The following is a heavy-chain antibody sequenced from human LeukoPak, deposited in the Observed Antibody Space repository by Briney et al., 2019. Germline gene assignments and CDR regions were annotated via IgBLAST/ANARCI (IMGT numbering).Heavy chain of an antibody. CDR3: ARLSPGMVIPDY. CDR1: SGSISNYY. D-gene: IGHD3-3*01. J-gene: IGHJ4*02. V-gene: IGHV4-59*08. Sequence: SETLSLTCIVSSGSISNYYWTWIRQPPGKGLEWIGYIYYTGSTNYSPSLKSRVTISVDTSNNQFFLKLRSVTAADTAVYYCARLSPGMVIPDYWGQGTLVTVSS. CDR2: IYYTGST.